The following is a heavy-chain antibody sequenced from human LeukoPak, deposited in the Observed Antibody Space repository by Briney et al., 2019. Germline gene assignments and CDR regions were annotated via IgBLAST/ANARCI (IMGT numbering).Heavy chain of an antibody. Sequence: WASVKVSCEASGYTFTSYGISWVRQAPGQGLEWMEWISAYNGNTNYAQKLQGRVTMTTDTSTSTAYMELRSLRSDDTAVYYCARDPGNWNDQGPHLPIDYWGQGTLVTVSS. V-gene: IGHV1-18*01. CDR1: GYTFTSYG. CDR3: ARDPGNWNDQGPHLPIDY. D-gene: IGHD1-1*01. CDR2: ISAYNGNT. J-gene: IGHJ4*02.